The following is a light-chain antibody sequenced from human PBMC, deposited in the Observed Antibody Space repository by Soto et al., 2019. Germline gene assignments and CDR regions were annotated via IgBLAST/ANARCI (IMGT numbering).Light chain of an antibody. CDR3: QQYSSYSPLT. V-gene: IGKV1-5*01. CDR1: QSISSW. J-gene: IGKJ4*01. CDR2: DAY. Sequence: SQSPGTLSLSPWERATLSFSASQSISSWLAWYQQKPGKAPKLLIYDAYSLESGTPSRFSGRRSGTEFTLTIASVQPEDFATYYCQQYSSYSPLTFGGGTKVDIK.